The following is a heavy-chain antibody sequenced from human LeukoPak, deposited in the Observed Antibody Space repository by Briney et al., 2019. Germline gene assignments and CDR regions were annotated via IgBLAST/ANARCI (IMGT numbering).Heavy chain of an antibody. Sequence: GESLEISCKGSGYSFTSYWIGWVRQMPGKGLEWMGIIYPGDSDTRYSPSFQGQVTVSADKSISTAYLQWSSLKASDTAMYYCARSDFWSGYSSNYFDYWGQGTPVTVSS. D-gene: IGHD3-3*01. V-gene: IGHV5-51*01. J-gene: IGHJ4*02. CDR2: IYPGDSDT. CDR3: ARSDFWSGYSSNYFDY. CDR1: GYSFTSYW.